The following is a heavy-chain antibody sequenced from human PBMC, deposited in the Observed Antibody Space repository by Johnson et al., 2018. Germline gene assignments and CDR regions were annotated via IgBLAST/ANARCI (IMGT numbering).Heavy chain of an antibody. CDR1: EFTFNIYW. CDR2: INSDGSLI. J-gene: IGHJ6*03. V-gene: IGHV3-74*01. Sequence: VQLQESGGGLVQXGGSLRLSCVASEFTFNIYWMHWVRQAPGKGLEWVSRINSDGSLIFYADSVKGRFTTSRDNARNTLYLQMNSLRAEDTAVYYCARRSSYMDVWGKGTTVTVSS. D-gene: IGHD6-13*01. CDR3: ARRSSYMDV.